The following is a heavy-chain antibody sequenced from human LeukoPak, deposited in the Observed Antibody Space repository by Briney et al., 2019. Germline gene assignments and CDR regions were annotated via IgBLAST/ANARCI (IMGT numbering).Heavy chain of an antibody. J-gene: IGHJ4*02. V-gene: IGHV3-11*01. Sequence: PGGSLRLSCAASGFTFSDYQMNWIRQAPGKGLEWVSIISSGGGTIYYADSVKGRFTMSRDNAKNSLYLQMNSLRAEDTALYYCARLKAAAGSNFDYWGQGTLVTVSS. CDR1: GFTFSDYQ. CDR2: ISSGGGTI. D-gene: IGHD6-13*01. CDR3: ARLKAAAGSNFDY.